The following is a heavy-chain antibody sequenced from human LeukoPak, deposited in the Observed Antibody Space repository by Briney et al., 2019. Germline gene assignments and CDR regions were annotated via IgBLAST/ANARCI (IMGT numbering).Heavy chain of an antibody. CDR1: GYRFTSYW. CDR2: IYPGDSDT. D-gene: IGHD6-13*01. V-gene: IGHV5-51*01. Sequence: GESLKISCKGSGYRFTSYWIGWVRQMPGKGLEWRGIIYPGDSDTRYSPSFQGQVTISADKSISTAYLQWSSLKASDTVMYYCARHSSSWYHYYMDVWGKGTTVTVSS. J-gene: IGHJ6*03. CDR3: ARHSSSWYHYYMDV.